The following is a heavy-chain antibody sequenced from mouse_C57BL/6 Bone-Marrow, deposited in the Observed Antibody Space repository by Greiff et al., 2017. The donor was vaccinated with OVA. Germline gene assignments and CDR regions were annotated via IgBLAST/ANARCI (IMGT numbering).Heavy chain of an antibody. V-gene: IGHV5-6*02. CDR2: ISSGGSYT. D-gene: IGHD1-1*01. Sequence: EVMVVESGGDLVKPGGSLKLSCAASGFTFSSYGMSWVRQTPDKRLEWVATISSGGSYTYYPDSVKGRFTISRDNAKNTMYLQMSSLKSEDTAMYYCARGVTTVVAQDYFGYWGQGTTLTVSS. CDR1: GFTFSSYG. J-gene: IGHJ2*01. CDR3: ARGVTTVVAQDYFGY.